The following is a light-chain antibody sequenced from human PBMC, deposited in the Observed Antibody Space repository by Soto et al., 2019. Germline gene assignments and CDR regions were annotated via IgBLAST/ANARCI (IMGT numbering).Light chain of an antibody. Sequence: DIQMTQSPTSLSASVGDRVIITCRASQSISTYLNWHPQNPGQAPKLLIYAASSMHSGVPSRFSGSGSGSDFTLTISRLQPEDSATYYCQQSDNSPFTFGQGTKLEIK. CDR3: QQSDNSPFT. V-gene: IGKV1-39*01. J-gene: IGKJ2*01. CDR1: QSISTY. CDR2: AAS.